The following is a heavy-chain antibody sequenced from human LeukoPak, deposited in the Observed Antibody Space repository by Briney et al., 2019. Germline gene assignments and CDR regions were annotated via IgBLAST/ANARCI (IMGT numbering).Heavy chain of an antibody. CDR3: ASSKWSAGGDYYHYMDV. Sequence: ASVNVSCKASGYIFTSYGISWVRQAPGRGLEWMGWISDYNGNTNYAQKFQGRVTMTTDTSTSTAYMELRSLRSDDTAMYYCASSKWSAGGDYYHYMDVWGKGTTVTVSS. D-gene: IGHD6-13*01. CDR1: GYIFTSYG. J-gene: IGHJ6*03. CDR2: ISDYNGNT. V-gene: IGHV1-18*01.